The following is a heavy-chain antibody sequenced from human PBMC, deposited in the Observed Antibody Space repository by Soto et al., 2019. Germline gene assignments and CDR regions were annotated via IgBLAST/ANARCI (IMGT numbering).Heavy chain of an antibody. D-gene: IGHD3-10*01. CDR1: GFTFDDYA. Sequence: PGGSLRLSCAASGFTFDDYAMHWVRQAPGKGLEWVSGINWNSGSIGYADSVKGRFTISRDNAKTSLYLQMNSLRAEDTALYYCAKDRGSGSYAANYYYGGMDVWGQGTTVTV. CDR3: AKDRGSGSYAANYYYGGMDV. J-gene: IGHJ6*02. CDR2: INWNSGSI. V-gene: IGHV3-9*01.